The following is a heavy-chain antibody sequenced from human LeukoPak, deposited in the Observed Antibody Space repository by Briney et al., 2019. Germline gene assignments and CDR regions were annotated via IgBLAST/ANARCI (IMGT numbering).Heavy chain of an antibody. CDR3: ARRDAFDI. V-gene: IGHV4-30-4*01. CDR1: GDSISSGYYY. Sequence: SETLPLTCTVSGDSISSGYYYWSWIRQPPGKGLEWIGYINNSGSTYYNPSLKSRVTISVDTSKNQFSLKLSSVTAADTAVYYCARRDAFDIWGQGTMVTVSS. CDR2: INNSGST. J-gene: IGHJ3*02.